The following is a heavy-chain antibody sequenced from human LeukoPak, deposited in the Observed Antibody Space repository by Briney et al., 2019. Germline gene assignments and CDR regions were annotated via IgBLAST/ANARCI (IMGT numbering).Heavy chain of an antibody. CDR3: ARASTTFDD. J-gene: IGHJ4*02. CDR1: CGSITSYY. CDR2: VSDGGRT. Sequence: SETLSLTCSVSCGSITSYYWSWIRQPPGKGLEWIGHVSDGGRTNYSPSLRSRVSISVDTSKNQFSLKLNSVTAADTAVYFCARASTTFDDWGQGTLVTVSS. D-gene: IGHD1-14*01. V-gene: IGHV4-59*01.